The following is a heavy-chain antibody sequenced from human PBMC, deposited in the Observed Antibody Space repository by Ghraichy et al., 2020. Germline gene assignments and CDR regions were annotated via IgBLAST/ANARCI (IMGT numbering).Heavy chain of an antibody. J-gene: IGHJ4*02. CDR2: VNRNGDKT. D-gene: IGHD1-1*01. V-gene: IGHV3-23*05. CDR3: AKEGLPGTTVGAIATGFDY. CDR1: GFTFSSYA. Sequence: GGSLRLSCAASGFTFSSYAMTWVRQAPGKGLEWVATVNRNGDKTYYTDSVKGRFTVSRDNSKSTLNLQMSGLRGDDTAVYHCAKEGLPGTTVGAIATGFDYWGQGTQVTVSS.